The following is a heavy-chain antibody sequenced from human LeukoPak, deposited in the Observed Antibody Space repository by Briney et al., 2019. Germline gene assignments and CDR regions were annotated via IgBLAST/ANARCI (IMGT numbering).Heavy chain of an antibody. D-gene: IGHD5-18*01. CDR1: GFTFSSYE. Sequence: GGSLRLSCAASGFTFSSYEMNWVRQAPGKGLEWVSYISATGNTIFYADSVKGRFTVSRDNAKNSLYLQMSSLRAEDTAVYYCARADNLRHLWSVFDYWGQGSLVTVSS. CDR3: ARADNLRHLWSVFDY. J-gene: IGHJ4*02. V-gene: IGHV3-48*03. CDR2: ISATGNTI.